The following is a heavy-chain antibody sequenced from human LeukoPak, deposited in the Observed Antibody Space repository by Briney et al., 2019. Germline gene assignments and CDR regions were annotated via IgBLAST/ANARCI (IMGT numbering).Heavy chain of an antibody. CDR2: MNPNSGNT. J-gene: IGHJ3*02. CDR3: ARLSLLLPDAFDI. CDR1: GYTFTGYY. V-gene: IGHV1-8*03. Sequence: PKASVKVSCKASGYTFTGYYMHWVRQATGQGLEWMGWMNPNSGNTGYAQKFQGRVTITRNTSISTAYMELSSLRSEDTAVYYCARLSLLLPDAFDIWGQGTMVTVSS. D-gene: IGHD1-26*01.